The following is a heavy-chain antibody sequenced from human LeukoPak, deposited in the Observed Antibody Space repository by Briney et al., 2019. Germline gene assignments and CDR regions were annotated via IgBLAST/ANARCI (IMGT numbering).Heavy chain of an antibody. CDR3: ARDLHYGGGHYYYYYMDV. CDR2: ISAYNGNT. V-gene: IGHV1-18*01. D-gene: IGHD4-23*01. CDR1: GYTFTSYG. Sequence: GASVKVSCKASGYTFTSYGISWVRQAPGQGLEWMGWISAYNGNTNYAQKLQGRVTMTTDTSTSTAYMELRSLRSDDTAVYYCARDLHYGGGHYYYYYMDVWGKGTTVTVSS. J-gene: IGHJ6*03.